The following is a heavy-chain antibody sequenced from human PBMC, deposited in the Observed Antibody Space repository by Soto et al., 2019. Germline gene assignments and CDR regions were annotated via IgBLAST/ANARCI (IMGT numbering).Heavy chain of an antibody. CDR2: INPSGGST. CDR1: GYTFTIYY. J-gene: IGHJ4*02. V-gene: IGHV1-46*01. Sequence: ASVKVSCKASGYTFTIYYMHWVLQAPGQGLEWMGIINPSGGSTSYAQKFQGRVTMTRDTSTSTVYMELSSLRSEDTAVYYCAREDIVATIYDYWGQGTLVTVSS. CDR3: AREDIVATIYDY. D-gene: IGHD5-12*01.